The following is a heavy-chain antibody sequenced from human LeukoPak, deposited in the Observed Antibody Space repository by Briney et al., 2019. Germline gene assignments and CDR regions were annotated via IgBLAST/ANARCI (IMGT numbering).Heavy chain of an antibody. CDR3: ARAWFGELYLPASPHYYYYGMDV. V-gene: IGHV1-24*01. Sequence: ASVKVSCKVSGYTLTELSMHWVRQAPGKGLEWMGGFDPEDGETIYAQKFQGRVTMTEDTSTDTAYMELSSLRSDDTAVYYCARAWFGELYLPASPHYYYYGMDVWGQGTTVTVSS. J-gene: IGHJ6*02. CDR2: FDPEDGET. D-gene: IGHD3-10*01. CDR1: GYTLTELS.